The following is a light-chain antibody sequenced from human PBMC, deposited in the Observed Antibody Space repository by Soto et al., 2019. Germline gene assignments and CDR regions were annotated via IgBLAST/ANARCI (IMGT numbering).Light chain of an antibody. Sequence: QSALTQPASVSGSPGQSVTISCTGTSSDLGGYNYVSWYQQHPGKVPKLMIYEVSNRPSGLSNRFSGSKSGNTASLTISGLQAEDEADYYCCSYTSTSTLYVFGTGIKLTVL. CDR1: SSDLGGYNY. V-gene: IGLV2-14*01. CDR3: CSYTSTSTLYV. J-gene: IGLJ1*01. CDR2: EVS.